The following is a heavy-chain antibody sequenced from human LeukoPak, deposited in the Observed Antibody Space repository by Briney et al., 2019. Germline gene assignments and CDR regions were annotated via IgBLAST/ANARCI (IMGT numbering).Heavy chain of an antibody. CDR1: GFTFSSYW. CDR2: INSDGSST. Sequence: PGGSLRLSCAASGFTFSSYWMHWVRQAPGKGLVWVSRINSDGSSTSYADSVKGRFTISRDNAKNTLYLQMNSLRAEDTAVYYCASTTRGGTYYYYMDVWGKGTTVTISS. D-gene: IGHD1-1*01. J-gene: IGHJ6*03. CDR3: ASTTRGGTYYYYMDV. V-gene: IGHV3-74*01.